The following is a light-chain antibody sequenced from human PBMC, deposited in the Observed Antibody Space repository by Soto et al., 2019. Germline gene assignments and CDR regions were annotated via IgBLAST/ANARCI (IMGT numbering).Light chain of an antibody. CDR2: GAS. V-gene: IGKV3-20*01. CDR1: QSVRSSY. Sequence: EIVLTQSPGTLSLSPGERATLSCRASQSVRSSYLAWYQQKPGQAPRLLIYGASSRATGIPDRFSGSGSGTDFTLTISRLEPEDFAVYYYQQYGSSPRTFGQGTKVDIK. CDR3: QQYGSSPRT. J-gene: IGKJ1*01.